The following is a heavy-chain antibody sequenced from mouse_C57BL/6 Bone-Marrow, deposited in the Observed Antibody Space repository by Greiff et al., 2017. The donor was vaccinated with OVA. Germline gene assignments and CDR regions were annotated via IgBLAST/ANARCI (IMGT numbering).Heavy chain of an antibody. J-gene: IGHJ3*01. CDR1: GYTFTSYW. V-gene: IGHV1-61*01. CDR3: ARRKGLRPLAD. D-gene: IGHD2-4*01. Sequence: QVQLQQPGAELVRPGSSVKLSCKASGYTFTSYWMDWVKQRPGQGLEWIGNIYPSDSETHYNQKFKDKATLTVDKSSSTAYMQLSSLTSEDSAVYYCARRKGLRPLADWGQGTLVTVSA. CDR2: IYPSDSET.